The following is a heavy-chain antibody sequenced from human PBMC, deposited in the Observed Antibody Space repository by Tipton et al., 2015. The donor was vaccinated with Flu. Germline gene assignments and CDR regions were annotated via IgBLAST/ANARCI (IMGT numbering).Heavy chain of an antibody. CDR3: ARQIGGGDCY. J-gene: IGHJ4*02. D-gene: IGHD2-21*01. Sequence: SLRLSCTDSGFTFSNYWMSWVRQAPGKGLEWVANIKQDGSEKYYVDSVRGRFTISRDNAKNSLYLQMNSLRADDTAVYYCARQIGGGDCYWGQGTLVTVSS. CDR2: IKQDGSEK. V-gene: IGHV3-7*03. CDR1: GFTFSNYW.